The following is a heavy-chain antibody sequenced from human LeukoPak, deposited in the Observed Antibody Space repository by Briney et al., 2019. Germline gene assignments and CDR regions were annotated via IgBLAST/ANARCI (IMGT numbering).Heavy chain of an antibody. Sequence: GGSLRLSCAASGFTFSSYWMHWVRQAPGKGLVWVSRINSDGSSASYADSVKGRFTISRDNAKNTLYLEMNSLRVEDTAVYYCARDPRNKGFDPWGQGTLVTVSS. CDR1: GFTFSSYW. CDR3: ARDPRNKGFDP. CDR2: INSDGSSA. J-gene: IGHJ5*02. V-gene: IGHV3-74*01. D-gene: IGHD1/OR15-1a*01.